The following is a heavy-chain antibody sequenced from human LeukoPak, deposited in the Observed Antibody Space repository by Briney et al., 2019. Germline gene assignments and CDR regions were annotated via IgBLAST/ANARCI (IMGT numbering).Heavy chain of an antibody. V-gene: IGHV4-59*01. J-gene: IGHJ6*03. CDR2: IYYSGST. CDR1: GGSISSYY. Sequence: PSETLSLTFTASGGSISSYYWSWIRQPPGKGLEWIGYIYYSGSTNYNPSLKSRVTISVDTSKNQFSLKLSSVTAADTAVYYCARGQVVPAVPYYYYYMDVWGKGTTVTVSS. CDR3: ARGQVVPAVPYYYYYMDV. D-gene: IGHD2-2*01.